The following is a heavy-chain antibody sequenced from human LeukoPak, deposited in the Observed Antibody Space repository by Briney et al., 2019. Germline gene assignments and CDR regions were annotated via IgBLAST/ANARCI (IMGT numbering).Heavy chain of an antibody. V-gene: IGHV3-30*02. D-gene: IGHD4-11*01. CDR2: IKFHGHET. CDR3: AKERRVTIGFDY. Sequence: GGSLRLSCVASGFDFNNYDLHWVRQAPGKGLEWVAFIKFHGHETFYADSVEGRFTFSRDNSRNTVYLQMNSLRAEDTAVYYCAKERRVTIGFDYWGQGTLVTVSS. J-gene: IGHJ4*02. CDR1: GFDFNNYD.